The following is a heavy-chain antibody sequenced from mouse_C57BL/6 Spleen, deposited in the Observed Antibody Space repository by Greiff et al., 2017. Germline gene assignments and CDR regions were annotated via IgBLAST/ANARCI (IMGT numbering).Heavy chain of an antibody. CDR3: ARYPFIYCGNPWYFDF. CDR2: INYDGSST. Sequence: EVHLVESEGGLVQPGSSLKLSCTASGFTFSDYYMAWVRQVPEKGLEWVANINYDGSSTYYLDSLKSRFIITRDNAKNILYLQMSSLKSEDTSTYYCARYPFIYCGNPWYFDFWGTGTTVTVSS. J-gene: IGHJ1*03. CDR1: GFTFSDYY. D-gene: IGHD2-1*01. V-gene: IGHV5-16*01.